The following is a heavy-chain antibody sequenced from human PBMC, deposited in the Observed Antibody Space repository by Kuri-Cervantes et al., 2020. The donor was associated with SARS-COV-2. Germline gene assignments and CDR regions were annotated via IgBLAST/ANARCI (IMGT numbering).Heavy chain of an antibody. J-gene: IGHJ4*02. D-gene: IGHD3-22*01. CDR3: AKDMYYDSSGYYYSFDY. CDR2: IWYGGSNK. Sequence: GGSLRLSCAASGFTFSSYGMHWVRQAPGKGLEWVAVIWYGGSNKYYADSVKGRFTISRGNSKNTLYLQMNSLRAEDTAVYYCAKDMYYDSSGYYYSFDYWGQGTLVTVSS. CDR1: GFTFSSYG. V-gene: IGHV3-30*02.